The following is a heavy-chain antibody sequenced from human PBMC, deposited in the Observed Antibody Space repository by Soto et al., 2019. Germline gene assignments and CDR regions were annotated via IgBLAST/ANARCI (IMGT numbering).Heavy chain of an antibody. CDR3: ARDDTMTTETSYHFDY. J-gene: IGHJ4*02. D-gene: IGHD3-22*01. V-gene: IGHV1-46*01. Sequence: ASVKVSCKASGYTFTSYYMHWVRQAPGQGLEWMGIINPSGGSTSYAQKFQGRVTMTRDTSTSTVYMELSSLRSEDTAVYYCARDDTMTTETSYHFDYWGQGTLVTVSS. CDR1: GYTFTSYY. CDR2: INPSGGST.